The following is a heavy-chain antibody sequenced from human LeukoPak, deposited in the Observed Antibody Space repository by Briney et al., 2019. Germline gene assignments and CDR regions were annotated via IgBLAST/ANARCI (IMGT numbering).Heavy chain of an antibody. D-gene: IGHD1-1*01. V-gene: IGHV3-9*01. CDR1: GFTFYDYA. J-gene: IGHJ4*02. CDR2: ISWNSGSI. Sequence: PGGSLRLSCAASGFTFYDYAMHWVRHAPGKGLEWVSGISWNSGSIGYADSVKGRFTISRDNAKNSLYLQMNSLRAEDTAFYYCTKDLSPAWTLPFFDYWGQGTLVSVSS. CDR3: TKDLSPAWTLPFFDY.